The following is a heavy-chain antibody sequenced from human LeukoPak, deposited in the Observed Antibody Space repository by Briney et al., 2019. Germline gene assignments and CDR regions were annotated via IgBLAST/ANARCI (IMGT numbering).Heavy chain of an antibody. Sequence: SETLSLTCTVSGGSISSGSYYWSWIRQSPGKGLEWIGYIYYTGSSSYNPSLRSRVTISADTSKNQFSLKLSSVTAADTAVYYCASRKLGNDYWGQGTLVTVSS. D-gene: IGHD7-27*01. V-gene: IGHV4-61*01. CDR2: IYYTGSS. CDR3: ASRKLGNDY. J-gene: IGHJ4*01. CDR1: GGSISSGSYY.